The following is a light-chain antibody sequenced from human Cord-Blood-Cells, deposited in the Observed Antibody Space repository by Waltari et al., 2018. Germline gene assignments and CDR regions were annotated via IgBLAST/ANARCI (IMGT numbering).Light chain of an antibody. CDR1: SSNIGSNT. Sequence: QSVLTQPPSASGTPGQRVTISCSGSSSNIGSNTVNWYQQLPGTAPKLLIYRNNQRPAGFPDRFSGSKSGTSASLAISGLQAEDEADYYCAAWDDSLNGQVFGTGTKVTVL. J-gene: IGLJ1*01. V-gene: IGLV1-44*01. CDR3: AAWDDSLNGQV. CDR2: RNN.